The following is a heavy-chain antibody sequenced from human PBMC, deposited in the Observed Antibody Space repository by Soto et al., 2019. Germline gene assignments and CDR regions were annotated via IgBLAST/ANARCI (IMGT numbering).Heavy chain of an antibody. Sequence: GGSLRLCCAACGFTFDDYTMHWVRQAPGKGLEWVSLISWDGGSTYYADSVKGRFTISRDNSKNSLYLQMNSLRTEDTALYYCAKDIGEVAGTHPDYWGQGTLVTVSS. D-gene: IGHD6-19*01. CDR2: ISWDGGST. V-gene: IGHV3-43*01. CDR1: GFTFDDYT. CDR3: AKDIGEVAGTHPDY. J-gene: IGHJ4*02.